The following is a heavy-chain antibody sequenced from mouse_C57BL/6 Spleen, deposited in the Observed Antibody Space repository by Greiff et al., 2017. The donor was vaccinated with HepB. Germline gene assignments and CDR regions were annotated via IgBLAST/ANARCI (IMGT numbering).Heavy chain of an antibody. CDR2: INPNNGGT. CDR1: GYTFTDYY. D-gene: IGHD2-1*01. V-gene: IGHV1-26*01. J-gene: IGHJ3*01. Sequence: VQLQQSGPELVKPGASVKISCKASGYTFTDYYMNWVKQSHGKSLEWIGDINPNNGGTSYNQKFKGKATLTVDKSSSTAYMELRSLTSEDSAVYYCAPGNSFFAYWGQGTLVTVSA. CDR3: APGNSFFAY.